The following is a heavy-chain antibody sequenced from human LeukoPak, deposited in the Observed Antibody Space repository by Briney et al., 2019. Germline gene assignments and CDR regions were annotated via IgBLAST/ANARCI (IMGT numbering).Heavy chain of an antibody. CDR1: GYTFTSYD. CDR3: AKHVATRREAFDY. D-gene: IGHD6-6*01. J-gene: IGHJ4*02. CDR2: MNPNSGNT. Sequence: ASVKVSCKASGYTFTSYDINWVRQATGQGLEWMGWMNPNSGNTGYAQKFQGRVTITRNTSISTAYMELSSLRSEDTAVYYCAKHVATRREAFDYWGQGTLVTVSS. V-gene: IGHV1-8*03.